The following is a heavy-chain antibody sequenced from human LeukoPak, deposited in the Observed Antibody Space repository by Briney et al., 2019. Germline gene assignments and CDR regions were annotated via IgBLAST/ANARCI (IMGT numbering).Heavy chain of an antibody. J-gene: IGHJ3*02. CDR1: GGSISSYY. Sequence: SETLSLTCTVSGGSISSYYWSWIRQPPGKGLEWIGYIYYSGSTNYNPSLKSRVTISVDTSKNQFSLKLSSVTAADTAVYYCARQSGWPRAFDIWGQGTMVTVSS. V-gene: IGHV4-59*08. D-gene: IGHD6-19*01. CDR2: IYYSGST. CDR3: ARQSGWPRAFDI.